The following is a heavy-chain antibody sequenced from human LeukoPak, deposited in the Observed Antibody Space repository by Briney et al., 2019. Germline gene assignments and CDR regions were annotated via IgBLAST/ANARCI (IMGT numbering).Heavy chain of an antibody. Sequence: PLETLSLTCTVSGDSNNGFYWTWIRQPPGKGLEWIGYIYYSGNTNYNPSLKSRVTMSVDTSTNQFSLKLSSVTAADTAVYYCASSKTPWIQLWFFDIWGQGTMVTVSS. J-gene: IGHJ3*02. D-gene: IGHD5-18*01. CDR2: IYYSGNT. V-gene: IGHV4-59*01. CDR1: GDSNNGFY. CDR3: ASSKTPWIQLWFFDI.